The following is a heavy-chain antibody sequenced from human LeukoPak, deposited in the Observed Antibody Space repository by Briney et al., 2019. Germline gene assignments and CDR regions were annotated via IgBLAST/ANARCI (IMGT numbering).Heavy chain of an antibody. CDR2: IYFNGNT. CDR1: GGSIGSNSYF. J-gene: IGHJ4*02. D-gene: IGHD6-19*01. Sequence: SETLSLTCTVSGGSIGSNSYFWGWIRQPPGKGLEWIGTIYFNGNTYYTPSLESRVTISMDTSKNQFSLNLNSVTAADTAVYYCARIRPVAGTDYWGRGTLVTVSS. CDR3: ARIRPVAGTDY. V-gene: IGHV4-39*07.